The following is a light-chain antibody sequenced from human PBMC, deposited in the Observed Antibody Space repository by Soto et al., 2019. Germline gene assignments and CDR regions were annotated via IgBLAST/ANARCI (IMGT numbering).Light chain of an antibody. CDR1: QRVGGG. Sequence: DIQMTQSPSTLSASVGDRVTITCRASQRVGGGLAWYQQKPGKAPKILIYGASSLEYGVPSRFSGSGSGAEFTLTIGGLQPDDFATYYCLQYITYPFTFGGGTKVDIK. CDR2: GAS. V-gene: IGKV1-5*03. CDR3: LQYITYPFT. J-gene: IGKJ4*01.